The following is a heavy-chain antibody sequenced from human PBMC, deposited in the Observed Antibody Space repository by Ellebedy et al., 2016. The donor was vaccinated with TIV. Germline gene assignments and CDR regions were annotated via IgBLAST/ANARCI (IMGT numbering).Heavy chain of an antibody. V-gene: IGHV4-61*03. CDR3: ARDGTVLVPAADMDV. CDR1: GGSVSSGSYY. Sequence: SETLSLTCTVSGGSVSSGSYYWSWIRQPPGKGLEWIGYVYYSGSTNYNPSLKSRVTISIDTSMNHFSLNLRSVIAADTAVYYCARDGTVLVPAADMDVWGKGTTVTVSS. D-gene: IGHD2-2*01. J-gene: IGHJ6*03. CDR2: VYYSGST.